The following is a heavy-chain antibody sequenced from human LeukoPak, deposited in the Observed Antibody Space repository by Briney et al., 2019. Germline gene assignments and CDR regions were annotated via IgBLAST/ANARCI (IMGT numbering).Heavy chain of an antibody. Sequence: PGGSLRLSCAASGFTFSSYGMHWVRQAPGKGLEWVAVIWFDGSNKYYADSVKGRFTISRDNSKNTLYLQMNSLRDEYTAVYYCARVVDTAMVIDYWGQGTLVTVSS. CDR3: ARVVDTAMVIDY. CDR1: GFTFSSYG. J-gene: IGHJ4*02. CDR2: IWFDGSNK. D-gene: IGHD5-18*01. V-gene: IGHV3-33*01.